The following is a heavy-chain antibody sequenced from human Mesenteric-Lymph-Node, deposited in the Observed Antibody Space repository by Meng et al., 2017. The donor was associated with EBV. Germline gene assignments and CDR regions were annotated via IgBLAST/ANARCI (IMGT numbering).Heavy chain of an antibody. Sequence: LQLQESGPGLVKPSETLSLTCTVSGGSISSGSYYWVWIRQPPGKGLEWTGSIYYSGSAHHNPSLKSRVTISVDTSKNQFSLKLSSVTAADTAVYYCARGWTLTYCGAWGQGTLVTVSS. V-gene: IGHV4-39*07. J-gene: IGHJ4*02. CDR1: GGSISSGSYY. CDR2: IYYSGSA. D-gene: IGHD2-21*01. CDR3: ARGWTLTYCGA.